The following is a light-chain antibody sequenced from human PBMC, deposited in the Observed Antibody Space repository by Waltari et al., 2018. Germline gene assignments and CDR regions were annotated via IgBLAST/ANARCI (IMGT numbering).Light chain of an antibody. V-gene: IGKV3-15*01. Sequence: TMMTQSPATLSVSPGERLTLSCRASQSVYSNLAWYQQKPGQAPRLLIYGASTRATGIPVRFSGSGSGTEFTLTISSLQSEDFAIYFCQQYHDWPPVTFGGGTKVEIK. CDR3: QQYHDWPPVT. CDR1: QSVYSN. CDR2: GAS. J-gene: IGKJ4*01.